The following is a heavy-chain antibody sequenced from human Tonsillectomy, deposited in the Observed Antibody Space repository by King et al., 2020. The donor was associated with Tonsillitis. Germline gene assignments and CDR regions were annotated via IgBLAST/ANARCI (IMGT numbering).Heavy chain of an antibody. CDR1: GFTFNTYA. D-gene: IGHD6-19*01. CDR3: AKVEGSDWPEYFQH. Sequence: VQLLESGGGLVQPGGSLRLSCAASGFTFNTYAMSWVRQAPGKGLEWVSGISGGGGSTYYADSVKGRSTIPRDNSKNTLYLEMNSLRGEDTAVYYCAKVEGSDWPEYFQHWGQGTLVTVSS. V-gene: IGHV3-23*01. J-gene: IGHJ1*01. CDR2: ISGGGGST.